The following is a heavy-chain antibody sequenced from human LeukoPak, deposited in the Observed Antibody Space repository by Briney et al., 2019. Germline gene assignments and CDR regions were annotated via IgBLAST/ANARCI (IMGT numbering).Heavy chain of an antibody. J-gene: IGHJ4*02. D-gene: IGHD5-24*01. V-gene: IGHV3-30-3*01. Sequence: GGSLRLSSAASGFIFSKFGIHWVRQTPNKGLESVAVISSDGSEAYYANSVKGRFTISRDNSKNTLYLQMNSLRPEDSALYYCVRDGGGGYNQTDYWGQGTLVAVSS. CDR3: VRDGGGGYNQTDY. CDR2: ISSDGSEA. CDR1: GFIFSKFG.